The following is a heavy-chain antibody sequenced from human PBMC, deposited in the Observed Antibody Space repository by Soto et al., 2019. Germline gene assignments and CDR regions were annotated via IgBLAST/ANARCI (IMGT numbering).Heavy chain of an antibody. Sequence: PGGSLRLSCAASGFTFSSYGMHWVRQAPGKGLEWVAVISYDGSNKYYADSVKGRFTISRDNSKNTLYLQMNSLRAEDTAVYYCAKGSGYCSGGSCYQYYFDYWGQGTLVTVSS. CDR1: GFTFSSYG. CDR3: AKGSGYCSGGSCYQYYFDY. V-gene: IGHV3-30*18. D-gene: IGHD2-15*01. CDR2: ISYDGSNK. J-gene: IGHJ4*02.